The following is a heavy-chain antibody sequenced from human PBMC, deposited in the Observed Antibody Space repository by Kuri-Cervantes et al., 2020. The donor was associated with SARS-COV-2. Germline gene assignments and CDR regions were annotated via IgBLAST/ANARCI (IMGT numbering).Heavy chain of an antibody. CDR3: ARVLRTASFDF. J-gene: IGHJ4*02. CDR2: IYYSGST. CDR1: GGSISSRNFY. D-gene: IGHD3-16*01. Sequence: SETLSLTCSVSGGSISSRNFYWGWIRQPPGKGLEWIGNIYYSGSTYYSPSRKSRVTISMDTPKDQFSLKLSSVTAADTAVYYCARVLRTASFDFWGQGTLVTVSS. V-gene: IGHV4-39*01.